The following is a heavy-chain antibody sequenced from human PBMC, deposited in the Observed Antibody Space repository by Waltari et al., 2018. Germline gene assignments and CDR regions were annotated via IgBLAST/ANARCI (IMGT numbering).Heavy chain of an antibody. D-gene: IGHD6-13*01. CDR2: ISSSSSTI. CDR3: ARWLSGTIDY. V-gene: IGHV3-48*01. J-gene: IGHJ4*02. CDR1: GFTFSSYS. Sequence: GGGLVQPGGSLRLSCAASGFTFSSYSMNWVRQAPGKGLEWVSYISSSSSTIYYADSVKGRFTISRDNAKNSLYLQMNSLRAEDTAVYYCARWLSGTIDYWGQGTLVTVSS.